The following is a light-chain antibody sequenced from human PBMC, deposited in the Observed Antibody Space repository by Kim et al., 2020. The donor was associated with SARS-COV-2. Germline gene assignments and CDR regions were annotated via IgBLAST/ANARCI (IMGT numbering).Light chain of an antibody. CDR2: GAS. CDR3: QQYGSSPRT. CDR1: QSVSATY. J-gene: IGKJ1*01. V-gene: IGKV3-20*01. Sequence: SPGERATPSCRTSQSVSATYIAWYQQKPGQAPRLLIFGASSRATGIPDRFSGSGSGTDFTLAISRLEPEDFAMYYCQQYGSSPRTFGQGTKVDIK.